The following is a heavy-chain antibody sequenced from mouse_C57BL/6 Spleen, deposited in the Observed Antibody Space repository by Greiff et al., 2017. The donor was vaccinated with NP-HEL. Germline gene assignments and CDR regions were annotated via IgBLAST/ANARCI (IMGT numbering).Heavy chain of an antibody. CDR3: ARAYYSNYVGWYCDV. D-gene: IGHD2-5*01. CDR2: IYPGDGDT. CDR1: GYAFSSYW. J-gene: IGHJ1*03. Sequence: VKLVESGAELVKPGASVKISCKASGYAFSSYWMNWVKQRPGKGLEWIGQIYPGDGDTNYNGKFKGKATMTADKSASTAYMQLSSLTSEDSAVYFCARAYYSNYVGWYCDVWGTGTTVTVSS. V-gene: IGHV1-80*01.